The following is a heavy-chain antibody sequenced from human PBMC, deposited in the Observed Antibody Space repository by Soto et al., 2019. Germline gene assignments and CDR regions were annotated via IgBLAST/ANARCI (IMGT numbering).Heavy chain of an antibody. CDR3: AKGISSASSFDS. CDR2: ISGSGDRT. CDR1: GFTFSHHD. Sequence: GGSLRLSCAASGFTFSHHDMSWVRQAPGKGLEWVSAISGSGDRTHYADSVKGRFTISRDNSKNMSSLQMNSLRAEDTAVYHCAKGISSASSFDSWGQGTLVTVSS. J-gene: IGHJ4*02. V-gene: IGHV3-23*01. D-gene: IGHD3-22*01.